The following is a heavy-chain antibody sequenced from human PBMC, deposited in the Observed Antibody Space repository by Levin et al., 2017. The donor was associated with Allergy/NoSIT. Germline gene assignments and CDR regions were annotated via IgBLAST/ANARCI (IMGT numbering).Heavy chain of an antibody. CDR2: IKQDGSEK. V-gene: IGHV3-7*01. CDR3: ARDSYYDFWSGLGSTAFDY. D-gene: IGHD3-3*01. CDR1: GFTFSSYW. Sequence: GESLKISCAASGFTFSSYWMSWVRQAPGKGLEWVANIKQDGSEKYYVDSVKGRFTISRDNAKNSLYLQMNSLRAEDTAVYYCARDSYYDFWSGLGSTAFDYWGQGTPVTVSS. J-gene: IGHJ4*02.